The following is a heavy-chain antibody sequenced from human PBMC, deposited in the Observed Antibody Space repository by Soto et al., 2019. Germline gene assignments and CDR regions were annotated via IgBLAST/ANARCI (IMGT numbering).Heavy chain of an antibody. V-gene: IGHV1-69*11. Sequence: QVQLVQSGAEVKKPGSSVKVSCKASGGTFRSDSFSWVRQAPGQGLEWMGRITPILGSANSAQKFQGRTTITADASTNTVYMELTSLRSEVTAVFYCAREVGGYPNWFESWGQGTLVTVSS. D-gene: IGHD5-18*01. CDR2: ITPILGSA. CDR3: AREVGGYPNWFES. CDR1: GGTFRSDS. J-gene: IGHJ5*01.